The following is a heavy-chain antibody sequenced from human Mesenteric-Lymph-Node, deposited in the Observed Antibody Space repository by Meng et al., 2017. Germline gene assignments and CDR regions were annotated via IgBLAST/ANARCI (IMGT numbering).Heavy chain of an antibody. J-gene: IGHJ5*02. Sequence: QGQVVGSGCSVAQPGGALILCWYASGLPFSSYAMPWVRQAPGKGLEWVAVISYDGSNKYYADSVKGRFTISRDNSKNTLYLQMNSLRAEDTAVYYCAREETYGDYAHWFDPWGQGTLVTVSS. V-gene: IGHV3-30*01. CDR3: AREETYGDYAHWFDP. CDR1: GLPFSSYA. CDR2: ISYDGSNK. D-gene: IGHD4-17*01.